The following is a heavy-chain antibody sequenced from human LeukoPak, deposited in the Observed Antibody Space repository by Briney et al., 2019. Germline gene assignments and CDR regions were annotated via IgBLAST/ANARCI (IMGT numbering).Heavy chain of an antibody. D-gene: IGHD3-9*01. CDR2: IYHSGST. V-gene: IGHV4-59*11. Sequence: PSETLSLTCTVSGGSISSHYWSWIRQPPGKGLEWIGYIYHSGSTNYNPSLKSRVTISVDTSKNQFSLKLSSVTAADTAVYYCARVDDILTGYWFDPWGQGTLVTVSS. CDR1: GGSISSHY. CDR3: ARVDDILTGYWFDP. J-gene: IGHJ5*02.